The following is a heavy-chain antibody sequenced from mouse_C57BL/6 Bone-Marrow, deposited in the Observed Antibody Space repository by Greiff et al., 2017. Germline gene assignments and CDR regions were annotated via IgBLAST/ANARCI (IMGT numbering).Heavy chain of an antibody. Sequence: QVQLQLSGPELVKPGASVPLSCKASGYTFTSYDINWVKQRPGQGLAWIGWIYPRDGSTKYNEKFKGKATLTADTSSSTAYMELHSLTSEDSAVYFCAAGYYGSSYYWGQGTTLTVSS. J-gene: IGHJ2*01. CDR3: AAGYYGSSYY. CDR2: IYPRDGST. D-gene: IGHD1-1*01. V-gene: IGHV1-85*01. CDR1: GYTFTSYD.